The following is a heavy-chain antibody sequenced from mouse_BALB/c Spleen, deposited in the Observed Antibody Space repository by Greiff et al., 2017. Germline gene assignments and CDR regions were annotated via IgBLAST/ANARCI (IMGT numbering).Heavy chain of an antibody. D-gene: IGHD2-2*01. Sequence: VQLQQSGPELVKPGASVKISCKASGYSFSSSWMNWVKQRPGQGLEWIGGINPNNGGTSYNQTFKGKATLTVDTSSSTAYMELRSLTSDDSAVYYCAREGYPRYAMDYWGQGTSVTVSS. CDR1: GYSFSSSW. J-gene: IGHJ4*01. CDR2: INPNNGGT. CDR3: AREGYPRYAMDY. V-gene: IGHV1-26*01.